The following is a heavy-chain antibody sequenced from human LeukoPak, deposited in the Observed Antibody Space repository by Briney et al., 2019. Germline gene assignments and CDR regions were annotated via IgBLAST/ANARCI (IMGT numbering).Heavy chain of an antibody. V-gene: IGHV3-53*04. CDR3: ARVLTNSIRGYYYGMDV. Sequence: GGSLRLSCAASGFTVSSNYMSWVRQAPGKGLGWVSVIYSGGSTYYADSVKGRFTISRHNSKNTLYLQMNSLRAEDTAVYYCARVLTNSIRGYYYGMDVWGQGTTVTVSS. D-gene: IGHD3-3*02. CDR1: GFTVSSNY. J-gene: IGHJ6*02. CDR2: IYSGGST.